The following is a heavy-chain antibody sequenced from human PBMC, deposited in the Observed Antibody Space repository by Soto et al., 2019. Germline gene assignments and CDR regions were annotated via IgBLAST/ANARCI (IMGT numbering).Heavy chain of an antibody. D-gene: IGHD3-9*01. CDR2: IKQDGSEK. CDR3: ARGEYDILTGFLSIGYYFDY. CDR1: GFTFSSYW. Sequence: GGSLRLSCAASGFTFSSYWMSWVRQAPGKGLEWVANIKQDGSEKYYVDSVKGRFTISRDNAKNSLYLQMNSLRAEDTAVYYCARGEYDILTGFLSIGYYFDYWGQGTLVTVSS. V-gene: IGHV3-7*05. J-gene: IGHJ4*02.